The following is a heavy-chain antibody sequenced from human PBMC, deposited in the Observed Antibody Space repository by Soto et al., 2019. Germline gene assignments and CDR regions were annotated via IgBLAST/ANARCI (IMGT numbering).Heavy chain of an antibody. CDR2: VFYSGRT. D-gene: IGHD2-21*02. CDR1: GGAINSGSYY. V-gene: IGHV4-39*07. J-gene: IGHJ6*02. CDR3: ARDLWGYCGTDCYPLDV. Sequence: SETLSLTCTVSGGAINSGSYYWGWIRQPPGKGLEWIGTVFYSGRTYYNPSLESRVTISVDTSKNQFSLKLNSVTAADTAVYYCARDLWGYCGTDCYPLDVWGQGTTVT.